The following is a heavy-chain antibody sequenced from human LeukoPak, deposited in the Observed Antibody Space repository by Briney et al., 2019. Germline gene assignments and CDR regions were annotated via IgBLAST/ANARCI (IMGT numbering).Heavy chain of an antibody. Sequence: ASVKVSYTASGYTFTSYYMHWVRQAPGQGLEWMGIIKPGGGSTNYAQKFQGRFTMTRDTSTSTVYMELSSVTSEDTAVYYCAREEEGGSFDYWAQGTLVTVSS. CDR2: IKPGGGST. CDR3: AREEEGGSFDY. CDR1: GYTFTSYY. D-gene: IGHD3-16*01. J-gene: IGHJ4*02. V-gene: IGHV1-46*01.